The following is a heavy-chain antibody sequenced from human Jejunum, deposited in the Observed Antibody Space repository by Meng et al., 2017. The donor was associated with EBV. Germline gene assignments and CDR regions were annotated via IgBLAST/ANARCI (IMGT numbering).Heavy chain of an antibody. D-gene: IGHD1-1*01. J-gene: IGHJ4*02. CDR1: GYSMSNSNW. CDR2: IYYTGTT. V-gene: IGHV4-28*01. CDR3: AKRMPGTGFDY. Sequence: QVQLQEVGPGLVKPSDTLSLTCAVSGYSMSNSNWWGWIRQPPGKGLEWIGYIYYTGTTYYNPSLKSRVTMSIDTSKNHFSLKLTSVTTMDTAVYYCAKRMPGTGFDYWGQGTLVTASS.